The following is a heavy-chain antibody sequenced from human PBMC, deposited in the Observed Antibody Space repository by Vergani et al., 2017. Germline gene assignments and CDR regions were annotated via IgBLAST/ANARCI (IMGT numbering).Heavy chain of an antibody. Sequence: QVQLQQWGAGLLKPSETLSLTCAVYGGSFSGYYWSWIRQPPGKGLEWIGEINHSGSTNYNPSLKSRVTISVDTSKNQFSLKLSSVTAADTAVYYCARGLSGYSSSWYVYYYYMDVWGKGTTVTVSS. J-gene: IGHJ6*03. CDR2: INHSGST. CDR1: GGSFSGYY. D-gene: IGHD6-13*01. CDR3: ARGLSGYSSSWYVYYYYMDV. V-gene: IGHV4-34*01.